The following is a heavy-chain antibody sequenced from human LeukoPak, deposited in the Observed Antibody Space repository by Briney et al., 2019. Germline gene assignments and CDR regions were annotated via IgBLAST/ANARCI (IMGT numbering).Heavy chain of an antibody. CDR1: GFTFSSYA. D-gene: IGHD1-26*01. V-gene: IGHV3-23*01. Sequence: GGSLRLSCAASGFTFSSYAMSWVRQAPGKGLEWVSAISGSGGSTYYADSVKGRFTTSRDNSKNTLYLQMNSLRAEDTAVYYCARDYSGSYWGPYYYYYYGMDVWGQGTTVTVSS. J-gene: IGHJ6*02. CDR2: ISGSGGST. CDR3: ARDYSGSYWGPYYYYYYGMDV.